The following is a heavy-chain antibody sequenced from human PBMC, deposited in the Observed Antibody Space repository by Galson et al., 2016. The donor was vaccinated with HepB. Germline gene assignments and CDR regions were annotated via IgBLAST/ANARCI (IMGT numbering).Heavy chain of an antibody. J-gene: IGHJ4*02. CDR2: IKQDGTEK. D-gene: IGHD6-13*01. Sequence: SLRLSCAASGFTFTDYGMHWVRKAPGKGLEWVANIKQDGTEKYYVDSVKGRFTISRDNAKDTVYLQMNSLRADDTAIYYCAKDLHIAAFDYWGRGTLVTVSP. V-gene: IGHV3-7*01. CDR1: GFTFTDYG. CDR3: AKDLHIAAFDY.